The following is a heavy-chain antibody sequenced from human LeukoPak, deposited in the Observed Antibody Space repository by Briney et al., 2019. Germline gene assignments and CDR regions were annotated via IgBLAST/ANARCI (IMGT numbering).Heavy chain of an antibody. D-gene: IGHD6-19*01. V-gene: IGHV3-9*01. J-gene: IGHJ4*02. CDR2: ISWNSGSI. CDR1: GFTFDDYA. CDR3: AKDRSSGYYLYYFDH. Sequence: PGRSLRLSCAASGFTFDDYAMHWVRQAPGKGLEWVSGISWNSGSIGYADSVKGRFTISRDNAKNSLYLQMNSLRAEDTALYYCAKDRSSGYYLYYFDHWGQGTLVTVSS.